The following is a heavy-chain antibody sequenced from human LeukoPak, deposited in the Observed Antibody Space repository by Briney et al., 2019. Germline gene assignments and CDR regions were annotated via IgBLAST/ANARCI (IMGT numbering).Heavy chain of an antibody. CDR2: INHSGST. Sequence: SETLSLTCAVYRESFSGYYWSWIRQPPGKELERIEEINHSGSTNLNPSLKSRVTISVDTSKHQFSLKLISVTAADAAVYCCARGRSGYEIDYWGQGTLVTVCS. J-gene: IGHJ4*02. CDR1: RESFSGYY. V-gene: IGHV4-34*01. D-gene: IGHD3-22*01. CDR3: ARGRSGYEIDY.